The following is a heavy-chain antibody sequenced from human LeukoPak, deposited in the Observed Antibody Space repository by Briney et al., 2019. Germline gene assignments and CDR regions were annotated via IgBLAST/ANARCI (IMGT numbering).Heavy chain of an antibody. Sequence: SETLSLTCAVYGGSFSGYYWSWIRQPPGEGMEWIGEINHSGSTNYNPSLKSRVTISVDTSKNQFSLKLSSVTAADTAVYYCARRLRSTSSKFDYWGQGTLVTVSS. D-gene: IGHD2-2*01. J-gene: IGHJ4*02. CDR3: ARRLRSTSSKFDY. CDR1: GGSFSGYY. V-gene: IGHV4-34*01. CDR2: INHSGST.